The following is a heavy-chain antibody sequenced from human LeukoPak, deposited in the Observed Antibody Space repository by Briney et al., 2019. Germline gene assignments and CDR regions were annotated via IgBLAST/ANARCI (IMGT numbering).Heavy chain of an antibody. Sequence: GGSLRLSCAASGFTFSSYAMTWVRQAPGKGLEWVSAISTSGDNTYYADSVRGRFTISRDDSKNTLYLQMNSLRADDTAVYYCARKVYHRFDYWGQGTLVTVSS. D-gene: IGHD2-2*01. CDR3: ARKVYHRFDY. V-gene: IGHV3-23*01. CDR2: ISTSGDNT. J-gene: IGHJ4*02. CDR1: GFTFSSYA.